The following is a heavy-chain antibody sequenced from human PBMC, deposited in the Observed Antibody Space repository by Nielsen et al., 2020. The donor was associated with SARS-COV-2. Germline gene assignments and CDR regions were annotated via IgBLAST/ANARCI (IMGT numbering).Heavy chain of an antibody. J-gene: IGHJ3*02. V-gene: IGHV3-20*01. Sequence: GESLKISCAASGFTFDDYGMSWVRQAPGKGLEWVSGINWNGGSTGYADSVKGRFTISRDNAKNSLYLQMNSLRAEDTALYHCAVLTPLRSQQVGGAFDIWGQGTMVTVSS. CDR1: GFTFDDYG. D-gene: IGHD4-17*01. CDR3: AVLTPLRSQQVGGAFDI. CDR2: INWNGGST.